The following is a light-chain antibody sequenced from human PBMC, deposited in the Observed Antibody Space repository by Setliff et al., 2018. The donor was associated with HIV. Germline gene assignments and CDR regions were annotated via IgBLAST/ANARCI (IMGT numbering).Light chain of an antibody. J-gene: IGLJ1*01. CDR1: SSDVGGYSH. CDR3: LSYTVNSTPLYV. Sequence: QSALTQPASVSGSPGQSITISCTGTSSDVGGYSHVSWYQQHPGKAPKLIIYEVRNRPSGVSNRFSGSKSGNTASLTISGLQAEDEADYYCLSYTVNSTPLYVLGTGTKVTVL. V-gene: IGLV2-14*01. CDR2: EVR.